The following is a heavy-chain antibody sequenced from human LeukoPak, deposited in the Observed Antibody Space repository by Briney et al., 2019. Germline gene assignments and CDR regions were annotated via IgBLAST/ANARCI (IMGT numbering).Heavy chain of an antibody. CDR3: AKAWPAAGTFDS. CDR2: ILPGGGDT. Sequence: TGRSLRLSCAASGFTFSSYAMTWVRQAPGKGLEWVSTILPGGGDTYYADSVKGRFTISRDTSKNTLYLQMNTLRVEDTAVYYCAKAWPAAGTFDSWGQGSLVTVSS. D-gene: IGHD6-13*01. V-gene: IGHV3-23*01. CDR1: GFTFSSYA. J-gene: IGHJ4*02.